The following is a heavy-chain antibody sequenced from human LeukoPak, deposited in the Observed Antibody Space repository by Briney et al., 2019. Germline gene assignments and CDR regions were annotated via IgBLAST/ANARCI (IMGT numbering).Heavy chain of an antibody. CDR1: GFTFSSYE. CDR3: AKDRGYDYGGNTWFDY. D-gene: IGHD4-23*01. J-gene: IGHJ4*02. CDR2: ISGSGDST. Sequence: GGSLRLSCAASGFTFSSYEMNWVRQAPGKGLEWVSAISGSGDSTYYPDSVKGRFTISRDNSKNTLYLQMKSLRAEDTAMYYCAKDRGYDYGGNTWFDYWGQGTLVTVSS. V-gene: IGHV3-23*01.